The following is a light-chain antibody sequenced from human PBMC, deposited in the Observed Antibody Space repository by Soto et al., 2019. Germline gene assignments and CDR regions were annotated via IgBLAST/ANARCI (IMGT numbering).Light chain of an antibody. Sequence: IPITQSPSSGSAGVGERVTITCRASQGVSTWLAWYQLKPGKAPKLLIFAASSLQSGVPSRFSGSGSGTEFTLTISSLQPDDFATYYCQQYITYSTFGQGTRLEI. CDR1: QGVSTW. CDR2: AAS. V-gene: IGKV1D-16*01. CDR3: QQYITYST. J-gene: IGKJ5*01.